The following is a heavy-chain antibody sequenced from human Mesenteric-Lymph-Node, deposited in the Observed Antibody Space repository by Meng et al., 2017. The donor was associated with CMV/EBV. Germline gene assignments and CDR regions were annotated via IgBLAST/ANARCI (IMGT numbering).Heavy chain of an antibody. D-gene: IGHD3-9*01. CDR2: IYYSGST. J-gene: IGHJ4*02. V-gene: IGHV4-39*01. Sequence: CDRGWIRQHPGKGREWMGSIYYSGSTYYNPSLKSQVTISVDTSKNQFSLKLSSVTAADTAVYYCARLPTPSYYDILTGWRGSYFDYWGQGTLVTVSS. CDR1: CD. CDR3: ARLPTPSYYDILTGWRGSYFDY.